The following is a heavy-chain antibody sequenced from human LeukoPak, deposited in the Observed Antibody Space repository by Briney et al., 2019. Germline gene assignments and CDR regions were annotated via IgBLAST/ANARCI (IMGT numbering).Heavy chain of an antibody. D-gene: IGHD5-12*01. J-gene: IGHJ4*02. CDR3: ARSVDIVNSPDY. CDR1: GFTFSSYA. V-gene: IGHV3-7*03. Sequence: PGGSLRLSCAASGFTFSSYAMSWVRQAPGKGLEWVANIKQDGSEKYYVDSVKGRFTISRDSAKNSLYLLMNSLRADDAAVYYCARSVDIVNSPDYWGQGALVTVSS. CDR2: IKQDGSEK.